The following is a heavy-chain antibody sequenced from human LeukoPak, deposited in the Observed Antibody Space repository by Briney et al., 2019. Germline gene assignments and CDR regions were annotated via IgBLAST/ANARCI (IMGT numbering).Heavy chain of an antibody. J-gene: IGHJ4*02. Sequence: SETLSLTCTVSGGSISSSSYYWGWIRQPPGKGLEWIGSVYYSGSTYYNPSLKSRVTISVDTSKNQFSLKLSSVTAADTAVYYCARVIRDYVWGSYRYPLYYFDYWGQGTLVTVSS. D-gene: IGHD3-16*02. CDR2: VYYSGST. CDR3: ARVIRDYVWGSYRYPLYYFDY. CDR1: GGSISSSSYY. V-gene: IGHV4-39*07.